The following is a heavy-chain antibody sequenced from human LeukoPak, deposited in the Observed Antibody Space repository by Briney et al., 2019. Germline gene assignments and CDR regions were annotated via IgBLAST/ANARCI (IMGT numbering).Heavy chain of an antibody. V-gene: IGHV7-4-1*02. CDR2: INTNTGNP. CDR3: ARNTRGYSYGYGMDV. D-gene: IGHD5-18*01. Sequence: GASVKVSCKASGYTFTGYYMHWVRQAPGQGLEWMGWINTNTGNPTYAQGFTGRFVFSLDTSVSTAYLQISSLKAEDTAVYYCARNTRGYSYGYGMDVWGQGTTVTVSS. J-gene: IGHJ6*02. CDR1: GYTFTGYY.